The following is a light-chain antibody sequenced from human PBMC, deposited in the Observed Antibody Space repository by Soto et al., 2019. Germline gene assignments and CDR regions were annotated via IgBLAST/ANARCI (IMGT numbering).Light chain of an antibody. CDR1: QAISSY. CDR2: AAS. CDR3: QQLNSYPWT. J-gene: IGKJ1*01. Sequence: DLQLTQSPSFLSASVGDRVTITCRTSQAISSYLAWFHQRPGKAPKVLIYAASTLQSGVPSRFSGSGSGTEFTLTISSLQPEDFATYFCQQLNSYPWTFGQGTKVEIK. V-gene: IGKV1-9*01.